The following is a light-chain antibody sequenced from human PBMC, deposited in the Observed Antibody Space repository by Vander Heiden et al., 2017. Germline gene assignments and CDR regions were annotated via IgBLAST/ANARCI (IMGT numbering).Light chain of an antibody. Sequence: DIQMTQSPSTLSASVGDRVTTTCRASQSISSWLAWYQQKPGKAPKLLIYKASSLESGVPSRCSGSGSGTEFTLTISSLQPDDFATYYCQQYNSYPYTFGQGTKLEIK. CDR3: QQYNSYPYT. CDR2: KAS. V-gene: IGKV1-5*03. J-gene: IGKJ2*01. CDR1: QSISSW.